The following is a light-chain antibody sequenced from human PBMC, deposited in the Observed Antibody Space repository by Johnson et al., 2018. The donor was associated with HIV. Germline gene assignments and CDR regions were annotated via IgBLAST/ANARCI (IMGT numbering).Light chain of an antibody. V-gene: IGLV1-51*01. CDR1: SSNIGNND. Sequence: QSVLTQPPSVSAAPGQKVIISCSGSSSNIGNNDVSWYQQLPGTAPKLLIYDNNKRPSGTPDRFSGSKSATSATLGITGLQTGDEADYYCGTLDSSLSAYVFGTGTKVTVL. CDR2: DNN. CDR3: GTLDSSLSAYV. J-gene: IGLJ1*01.